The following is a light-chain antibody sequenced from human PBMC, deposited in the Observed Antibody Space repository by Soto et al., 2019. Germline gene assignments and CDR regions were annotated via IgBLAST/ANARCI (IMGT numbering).Light chain of an antibody. V-gene: IGLV2-14*01. CDR2: DVS. Sequence: QSALTQPASVSGSPGQSITISCTGTSSDVGGYNFVSWFQQHPGEAPKLMIYDVSNRPSGVSNHFSGSKSGNTASLTISGLQAEDEADYYCSSYTSSKTYVFGTGTKVTVL. CDR3: SSYTSSKTYV. J-gene: IGLJ1*01. CDR1: SSDVGGYNF.